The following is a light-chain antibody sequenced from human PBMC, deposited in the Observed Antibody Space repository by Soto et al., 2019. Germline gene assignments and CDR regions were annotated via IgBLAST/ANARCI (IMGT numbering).Light chain of an antibody. V-gene: IGLV1-44*01. CDR3: VSYTTSASYV. CDR1: SSNIGSNT. Sequence: SVLTQPPSASGTPGQRVTISCSGSSSNIGSNTVNWYQQLPGTAPKLLIYSNNQRPSGVPDRFSGSKSGTSASLAISGLQSEDEADYYCVSYTTSASYVFGTGTKVTVL. J-gene: IGLJ1*01. CDR2: SNN.